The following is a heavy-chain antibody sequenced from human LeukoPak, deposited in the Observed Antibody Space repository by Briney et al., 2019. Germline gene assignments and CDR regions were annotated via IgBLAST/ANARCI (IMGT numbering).Heavy chain of an antibody. D-gene: IGHD6-19*01. J-gene: IGHJ4*02. CDR3: ARVVIGIAVAGTYFDY. V-gene: IGHV1-69*13. Sequence: SVKVSCKASGGTFSSYAISWVRQAPGQGLEWMGGIIPIFGTANYAQKFQGRVTITADESTSTAYMELSSLRSEDTAVYYCARVVIGIAVAGTYFDYWGQGTLVTVSS. CDR2: IIPIFGTA. CDR1: GGTFSSYA.